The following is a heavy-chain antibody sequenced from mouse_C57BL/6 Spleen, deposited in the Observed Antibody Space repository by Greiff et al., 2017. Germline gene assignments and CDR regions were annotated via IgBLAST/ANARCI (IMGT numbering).Heavy chain of an antibody. J-gene: IGHJ4*01. CDR1: GYTFTSYW. D-gene: IGHD6-2*01. Sequence: VQLQQSGTELVKPGASVKLSCKASGYTFTSYWMPWVKQRPGQGLEWIGYIYPSNGGTNYNEKFQSKATLTVDQSSRTAYMQLSSLRSEDSAVSYCARSDLSRAMDYWGQGTSVTVSS. CDR3: ARSDLSRAMDY. V-gene: IGHV1-53*01. CDR2: IYPSNGGT.